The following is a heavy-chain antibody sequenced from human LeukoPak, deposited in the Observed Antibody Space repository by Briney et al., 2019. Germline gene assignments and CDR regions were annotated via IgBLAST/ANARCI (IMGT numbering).Heavy chain of an antibody. J-gene: IGHJ3*02. Sequence: GESLKISCKGSGYTFTSYWIAWVRQMPGQGLEWMGVVYPADSDTRYSPSFQGQVTISADKSISTAYLQWSSLKASDTAMYYCATPYYGVGAFDIWGQGTMVTVSS. D-gene: IGHD3-3*01. CDR2: VYPADSDT. V-gene: IGHV5-51*01. CDR1: GYTFTSYW. CDR3: ATPYYGVGAFDI.